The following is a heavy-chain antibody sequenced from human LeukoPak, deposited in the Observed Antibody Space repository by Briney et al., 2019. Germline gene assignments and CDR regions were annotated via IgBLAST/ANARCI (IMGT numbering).Heavy chain of an antibody. CDR3: ARRDITPIFDY. J-gene: IGHJ4*02. CDR2: IYYSGST. V-gene: IGHV4-39*01. D-gene: IGHD3-3*01. Sequence: SETLSLTCIVSGGSISSSSDYWGWIRQPPGKGLEWIGSIYYSGSTYYNPSLKSRVTISVDTSKNQFSLKLSSVTAADTAVYYCARRDITPIFDYWGQGTLVTVSS. CDR1: GGSISSSSDY.